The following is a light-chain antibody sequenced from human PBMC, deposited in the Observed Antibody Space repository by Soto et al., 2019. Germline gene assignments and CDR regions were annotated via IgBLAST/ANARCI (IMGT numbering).Light chain of an antibody. CDR2: DAS. CDR1: QNVNIY. CDR3: QQRDKWPLT. V-gene: IGKV3-11*01. J-gene: IGKJ4*01. Sequence: EIVVTQSPATLSLSPGERATLSCRASQNVNIYLAWYQQKPGQAPRLLIYDASKRATGIPSRFSGSGSGTDFTLTISSLEPEDFAVSHCQQRDKWPLTFGGETKVEIK.